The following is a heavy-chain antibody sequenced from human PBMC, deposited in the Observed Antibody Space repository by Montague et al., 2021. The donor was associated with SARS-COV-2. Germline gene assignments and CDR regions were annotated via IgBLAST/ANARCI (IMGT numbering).Heavy chain of an antibody. J-gene: IGHJ4*02. Sequence: CAISGDSVSSNNAAWNWIRQSPSRGLEWLGRTYYRSKWYNDYAVSVKSRITIDADTSKNHFSLQLKSMTHEDTAVYYCLQGYYFDSWGQGTLVTVSS. D-gene: IGHD5-24*01. CDR2: TYYRSKWYN. V-gene: IGHV6-1*01. CDR1: GDSVSSNNAA. CDR3: LQGYYFDS.